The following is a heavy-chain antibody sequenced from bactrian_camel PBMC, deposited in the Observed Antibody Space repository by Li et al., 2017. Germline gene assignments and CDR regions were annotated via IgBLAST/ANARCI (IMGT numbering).Heavy chain of an antibody. CDR3: AAGYRPSCIGAPRIKEFAY. Sequence: HVQLVESGGGSVQAGGSLRLSCALFASRTIGSSFCMGWFRQAPGKEFEWVASISDDSRTTDYGGFLKTRFTISRDNAKNTVYLQMNSLKPEDTAMYYCAAGYRPSCIGAPRIKEFAYWGQGTQVTVS. V-gene: IGHV3-2*01. CDR1: RTIGSSFC. CDR2: ISDDSRTT. J-gene: IGHJ4*01. D-gene: IGHD6*01.